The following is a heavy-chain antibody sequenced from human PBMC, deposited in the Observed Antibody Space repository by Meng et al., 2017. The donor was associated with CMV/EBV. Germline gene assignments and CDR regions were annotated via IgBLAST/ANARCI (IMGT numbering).Heavy chain of an antibody. V-gene: IGHV3-30*02. CDR1: GFTFSSYG. CDR2: IRYDGSNK. D-gene: IGHD2-2*01. J-gene: IGHJ4*02. CDR3: AKERRYCSSTSCPKAVGATNYFDY. Sequence: GESLKISCAASGFTFSSYGMHWVRQAPGKGLEWVAFIRYDGSNKYYADSVKGRFTISRDNSKNTLYLQMNSLRAEDTAVYYCAKERRYCSSTSCPKAVGATNYFDYWGQGTLVTVSS.